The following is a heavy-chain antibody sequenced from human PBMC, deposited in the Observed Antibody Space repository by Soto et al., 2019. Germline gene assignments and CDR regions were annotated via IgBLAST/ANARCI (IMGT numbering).Heavy chain of an antibody. CDR1: GGTFSSYA. Sequence: QVQLVQSGAEVKKPGSSVKVSCKASGGTFSSYAISWVRQAPGQGLEWMGGIIPIFGTANYAKKFQGRVTITADESTSTAYMELSSLRSEDTAVYYCASLKPIVVVPAATGWFDPWGQGTLVTVSS. J-gene: IGHJ5*02. CDR2: IIPIFGTA. CDR3: ASLKPIVVVPAATGWFDP. V-gene: IGHV1-69*01. D-gene: IGHD2-2*01.